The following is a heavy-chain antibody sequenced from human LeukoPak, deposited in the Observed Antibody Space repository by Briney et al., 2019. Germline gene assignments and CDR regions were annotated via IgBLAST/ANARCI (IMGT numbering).Heavy chain of an antibody. CDR2: IYYSGST. D-gene: IGHD4-23*01. V-gene: IGHV4-30-4*01. CDR1: GGSISSGDYY. CDR3: ARDLLNEGNHLDY. J-gene: IGHJ4*02. Sequence: TSETLSLTCTVSGGSISSGDYYWSWIRQPPGKGLEWIGYIYYSGSTYYNPSLKSRVTISVDTSKNQFSLKLGSVTAADTAVYYCARDLLNEGNHLDYWGQGTLVTVSS.